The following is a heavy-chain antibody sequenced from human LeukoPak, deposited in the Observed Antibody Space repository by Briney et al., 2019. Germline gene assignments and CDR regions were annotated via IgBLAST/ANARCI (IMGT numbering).Heavy chain of an antibody. CDR3: AHSFGDYDWFDP. CDR2: IYWDDDK. D-gene: IGHD4-17*01. CDR1: SGSIITYYW. J-gene: IGHJ5*02. V-gene: IGHV2-5*08. Sequence: TLSLTCTVSSGSIITYYWSWIRQPPGKALEWLALIYWDDDKRYSPSPKSRLTITKDTSKNQVVLTMTNMDPVDTATYYCAHSFGDYDWFDPWGQGTLVTVSS.